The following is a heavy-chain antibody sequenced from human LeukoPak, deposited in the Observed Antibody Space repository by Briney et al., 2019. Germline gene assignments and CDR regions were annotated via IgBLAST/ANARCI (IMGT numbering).Heavy chain of an antibody. CDR1: GFTFSSYA. CDR3: ARDIVPAAIFCAFDI. D-gene: IGHD2-2*01. J-gene: IGHJ3*02. V-gene: IGHV3-30-3*01. Sequence: PGGSLRLSCAASGFTFSSYAMHWVRQAPGKGLEWVAVISYDGSNKYYADSVKGRFTISRDNSKNTLYLQMNSLRAEDTAVYYCARDIVPAAIFCAFDIWGQGTMVTVSS. CDR2: ISYDGSNK.